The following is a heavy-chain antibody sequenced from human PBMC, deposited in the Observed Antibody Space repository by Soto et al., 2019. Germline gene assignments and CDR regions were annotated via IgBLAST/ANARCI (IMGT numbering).Heavy chain of an antibody. CDR3: ARGTVIRSYYGMDV. CDR1: GGSFSGYY. J-gene: IGHJ6*02. Sequence: SETLSLTCAVYGGSFSGYYWSWIRQPPGKGLEWIGEINHSGSTNYNPSLKSRVTISVDTSKNQFSLKLSPVTAADTAVYYCARGTVIRSYYGMDVWGQGTTVTVSS. D-gene: IGHD4-4*01. V-gene: IGHV4-34*01. CDR2: INHSGST.